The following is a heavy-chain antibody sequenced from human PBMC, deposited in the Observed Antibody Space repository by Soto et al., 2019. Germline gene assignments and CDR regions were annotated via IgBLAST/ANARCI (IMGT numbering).Heavy chain of an antibody. CDR3: ATSTRSLLGYFYYGTDV. V-gene: IGHV5-51*01. J-gene: IGHJ6*02. CDR2: IYPGDSDP. D-gene: IGHD3-22*01. CDR1: GYSSSNYW. Sequence: PGESLKISCKGSGYSSSNYWIAWVRQMPGKGLEWMGTIYPGDSDPRYSSSFQGQVIISVDKSISTTYLQWSSLKASDTAMYYCATSTRSLLGYFYYGTDVWGQGTTVTVSS.